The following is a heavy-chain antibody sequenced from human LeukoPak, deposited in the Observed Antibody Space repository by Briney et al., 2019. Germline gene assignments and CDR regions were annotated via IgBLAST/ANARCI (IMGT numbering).Heavy chain of an antibody. CDR3: ATDSVVTRAFDI. J-gene: IGHJ3*02. V-gene: IGHV1-24*01. Sequence: ASVKVSCKVSGYTLTELSMHWVRRAPGKGLEWMGGFDPEDDETIYAQKFQGRVTMTEDTSTDTAYMELSSLRSEDTAVYYCATDSVVTRAFDIWGQGTMVAVSS. CDR1: GYTLTELS. D-gene: IGHD4-23*01. CDR2: FDPEDDET.